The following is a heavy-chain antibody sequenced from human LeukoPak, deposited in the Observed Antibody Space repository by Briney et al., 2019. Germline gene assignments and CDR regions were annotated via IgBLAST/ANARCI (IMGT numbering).Heavy chain of an antibody. CDR3: ARHSGGVGHWFDP. CDR1: GGSISSYY. V-gene: IGHV4-59*08. Sequence: SETLSLTCTVSGGSISSYYWSWIRQPPGKGLEWIGYIYYSGSTNYNPSLKSRVTISVDTSKNQFSLKLSSVTAADTAVYYCARHSGGVGHWFDPWGQGTLVTVSS. CDR2: IYYSGST. D-gene: IGHD2-15*01. J-gene: IGHJ5*02.